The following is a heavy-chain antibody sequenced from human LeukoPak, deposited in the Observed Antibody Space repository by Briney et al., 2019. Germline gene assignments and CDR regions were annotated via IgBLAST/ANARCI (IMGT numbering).Heavy chain of an antibody. CDR1: GYTFTGYY. D-gene: IGHD5-24*01. Sequence: ASVKVSCKASGYTFTGYYIHWVRQAPGQGLERMGWINPNSGGINYTQKFQGRVTMTRDTSISTAYMELSRLRSDDTAMYYCAKAMAGNYYFDHWGQGTLVTVSS. J-gene: IGHJ4*02. V-gene: IGHV1-2*02. CDR2: INPNSGGI. CDR3: AKAMAGNYYFDH.